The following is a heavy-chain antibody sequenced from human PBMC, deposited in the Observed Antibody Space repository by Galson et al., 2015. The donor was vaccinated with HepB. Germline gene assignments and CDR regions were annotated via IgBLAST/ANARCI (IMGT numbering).Heavy chain of an antibody. CDR1: GFTFSSYA. CDR3: ARESSFGSYFGY. J-gene: IGHJ4*02. Sequence: SLRLSCAASGFTFSSYAMHWVRQAPGKGLEWVAVISYDGSNKYYADSVKGRFTISRDNSKNTLYLQMNSLRAEDTAVYYCARESSFGSYFGYWGQGTLVTVSS. CDR2: ISYDGSNK. V-gene: IGHV3-30-3*01. D-gene: IGHD3-10*01.